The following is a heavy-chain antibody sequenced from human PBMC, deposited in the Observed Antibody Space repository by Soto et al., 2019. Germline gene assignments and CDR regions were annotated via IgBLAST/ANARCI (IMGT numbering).Heavy chain of an antibody. J-gene: IGHJ6*02. CDR2: ISYDGSNK. V-gene: IGHV3-30-3*01. Sequence: PGGSLRLSCAASGFTFSSYAMHWVRQAPGKGLEWVAVISYDGSNKYYADSVKGRFTISRDNSKNTLYLQMNSLRAEDTAVYYCARDLAHYDFLSGYDRDSYYYYGMDVWGQGTTVTVSS. CDR1: GFTFSSYA. D-gene: IGHD3-3*01. CDR3: ARDLAHYDFLSGYDRDSYYYYGMDV.